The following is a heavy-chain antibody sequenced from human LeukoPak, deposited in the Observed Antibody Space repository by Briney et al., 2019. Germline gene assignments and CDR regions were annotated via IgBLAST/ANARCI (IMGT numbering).Heavy chain of an antibody. CDR3: ARDDHRDAFDI. CDR1: GFTFSSYG. CDR2: IWYDGSNK. J-gene: IGHJ3*02. Sequence: GGSLRLSFSASGFTFSSYGMHWVRQAPGKGLEWVAVIWYDGSNKYYADSVKGRFTISRDNSKNTLYLQMNSLRAEDTAVYYCARDDHRDAFDIWGQGTMVTVSS. V-gene: IGHV3-33*01. D-gene: IGHD1-14*01.